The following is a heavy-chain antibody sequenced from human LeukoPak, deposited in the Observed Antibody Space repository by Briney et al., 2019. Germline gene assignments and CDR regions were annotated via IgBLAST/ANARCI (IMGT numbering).Heavy chain of an antibody. CDR2: IKQDGSEK. D-gene: IGHD4-17*01. V-gene: IGHV3-7*01. CDR1: GFTFSSYW. Sequence: GGSLRLSCAASGFTFSSYWMSWVRQAPGKGLEWVANIKQDGSEKYYVDSVKGRFTISRDNAKNSLYLQMNSLRAEDTAVYYCARLLRGRYGDYGNIDYWGQGTLVTVSS. J-gene: IGHJ4*02. CDR3: ARLLRGRYGDYGNIDY.